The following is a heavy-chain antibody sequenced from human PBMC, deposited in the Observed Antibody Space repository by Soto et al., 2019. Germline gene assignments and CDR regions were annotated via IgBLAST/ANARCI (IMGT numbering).Heavy chain of an antibody. Sequence: QVQLVQSGAEVKKPGSSVKVSCKASGGTFSSSAISWVRQAPGQGLEWMGGIIPIFSTANYAQKFQGRVPITADESTSTAYMELSSLRSEDTAVYYCARHPVSGSYAYYYGMDVWGQGTTVTVSS. D-gene: IGHD1-26*01. CDR2: IIPIFSTA. CDR1: GGTFSSSA. V-gene: IGHV1-69*12. J-gene: IGHJ6*02. CDR3: ARHPVSGSYAYYYGMDV.